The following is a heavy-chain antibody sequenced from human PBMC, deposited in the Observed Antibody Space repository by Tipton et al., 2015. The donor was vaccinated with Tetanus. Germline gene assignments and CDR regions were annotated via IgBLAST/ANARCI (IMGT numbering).Heavy chain of an antibody. V-gene: IGHV4-34*01. CDR1: GDYLSDYY. Sequence: LRLSCGVFGDYLSDYYWTWVRQPPGKGLEWIGEIQRGGSTNYNPSLNSRVKISLDTSMNQVSLTLTSVTAADTALYYCARGVPYSTTMGSDWFDPWGQGTLVTVSS. J-gene: IGHJ5*02. CDR3: ARGVPYSTTMGSDWFDP. D-gene: IGHD2-2*01. CDR2: IQRGGST.